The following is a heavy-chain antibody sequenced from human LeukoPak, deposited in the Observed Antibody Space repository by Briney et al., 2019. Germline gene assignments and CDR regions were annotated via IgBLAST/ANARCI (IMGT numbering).Heavy chain of an antibody. CDR3: ARDYGDGYNI. Sequence: PSETLSLTCTVSGGSISSYYWSWIRQPPGKGLEWIGYIYYSGSTNYNPSLKSRVTISVGTSKNQFSLKLSSVTAADTAVYYCARDYGDGYNIWGQGTLVTVSS. CDR2: IYYSGST. J-gene: IGHJ4*02. CDR1: GGSISSYY. V-gene: IGHV4-59*01. D-gene: IGHD5-24*01.